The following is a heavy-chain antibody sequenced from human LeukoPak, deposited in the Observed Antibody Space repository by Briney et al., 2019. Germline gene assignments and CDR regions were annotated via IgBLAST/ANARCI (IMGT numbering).Heavy chain of an antibody. V-gene: IGHV4-39*01. Sequence: SETLSLTCTVSGGSISSSSYYWGWIRQPPGKGLEWIGSIYYSGSTYYNPSLKSRVTISVDTSKNQFSLKLSSVTAADTAVYYCARHLTNYYDSSGYYSNWFDPWGQGTLVTVSS. CDR3: ARHLTNYYDSSGYYSNWFDP. CDR1: GGSISSSSYY. D-gene: IGHD3-22*01. J-gene: IGHJ5*02. CDR2: IYYSGST.